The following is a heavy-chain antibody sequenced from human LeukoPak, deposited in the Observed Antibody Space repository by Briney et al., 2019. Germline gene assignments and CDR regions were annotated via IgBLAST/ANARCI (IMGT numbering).Heavy chain of an antibody. CDR1: EFSVGSNY. CDR2: IYSGGST. Sequence: GGSLRLSCAASEFSVGSNYMTWVRQAPGKGLEWVSLIYSGGSTYYADSVKGRFTISRDNSKNTLYLQMNSLRAEDTAVYYCARSVSSRFTSPRRPYYFDSWGQGTLVTVSS. CDR3: ARSVSSRFTSPRRPYYFDS. D-gene: IGHD2-2*01. V-gene: IGHV3-66*01. J-gene: IGHJ4*02.